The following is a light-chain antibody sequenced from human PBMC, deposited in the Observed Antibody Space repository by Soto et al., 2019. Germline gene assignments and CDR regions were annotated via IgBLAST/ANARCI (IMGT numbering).Light chain of an antibody. J-gene: IGKJ1*01. Sequence: VLTQSPGTLSVSPGGRATLSCRASQSVTSTYLAWYQQKPGQAPRLLIYGAASRATGVTDRFSGSGSGTDFTLTISRVEPEDFAVYFCQRYASTFGKGTKVDIK. CDR2: GAA. CDR1: QSVTSTY. CDR3: QRYAST. V-gene: IGKV3-20*01.